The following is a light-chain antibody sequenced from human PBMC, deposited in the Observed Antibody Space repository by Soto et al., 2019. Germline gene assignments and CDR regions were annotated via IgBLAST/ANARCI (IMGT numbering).Light chain of an antibody. CDR3: QQRSKWVT. CDR1: QDISNY. Sequence: DIQMTQSPSSLSASVGDRVTITCQASQDISNYLNWYQQKPGKAPKLLIYDASNLETGVPSRFSGSGSGTDFTLTISSLEPEDFAVYYCQQRSKWVTFGRGTKVDIK. V-gene: IGKV1-33*01. J-gene: IGKJ4*01. CDR2: DAS.